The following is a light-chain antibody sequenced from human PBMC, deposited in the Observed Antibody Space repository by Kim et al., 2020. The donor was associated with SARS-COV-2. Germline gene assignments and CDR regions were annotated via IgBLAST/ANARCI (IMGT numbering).Light chain of an antibody. Sequence: EIVLTQSPGTLSLSPGERATLSCRASQSVSSNYLAWYQQKPGQAPRLLIYAASSRATGIPDRFSGSGSGTDFTLTISRLEAEDLAVYYCQQYGTSPVTFGQGTKVYIK. CDR2: AAS. CDR3: QQYGTSPVT. CDR1: QSVSSNY. V-gene: IGKV3-20*01. J-gene: IGKJ1*01.